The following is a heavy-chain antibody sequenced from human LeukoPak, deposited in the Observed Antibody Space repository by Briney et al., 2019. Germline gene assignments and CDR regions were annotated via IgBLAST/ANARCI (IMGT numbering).Heavy chain of an antibody. CDR2: IYSSGNT. Sequence: SETLSLTCSVSGGSISDFYWSWIRQPAGKGLEWIGRIYSSGNTNYNPSLKSRVTMSLDASKNQFSLKVNSLTAADTAVYYCARNPGDFWGQGTLVTVSS. V-gene: IGHV4-4*07. D-gene: IGHD7-27*01. CDR3: ARNPGDF. CDR1: GGSISDFY. J-gene: IGHJ4*02.